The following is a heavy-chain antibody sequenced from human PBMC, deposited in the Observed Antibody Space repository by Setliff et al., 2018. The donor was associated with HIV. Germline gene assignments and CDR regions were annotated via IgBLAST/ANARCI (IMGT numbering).Heavy chain of an antibody. V-gene: IGHV3-74*01. CDR1: GFTFSNYW. J-gene: IGHJ5*02. CDR3: GKDSSDWSDG. Sequence: PGGSLRLSCAGSGFTFSNYWMHWVRQAPGKGLMWVSRISSTGGTTYYADSVKGRFTISRDNSKNTLFLQVKSLTAEDTAIYYCGKDSSDWSDGWGQGTLVTVSS. CDR2: ISSTGGTT. D-gene: IGHD3-22*01.